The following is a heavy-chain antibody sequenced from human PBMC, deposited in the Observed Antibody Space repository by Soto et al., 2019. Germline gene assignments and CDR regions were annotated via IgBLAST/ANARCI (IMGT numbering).Heavy chain of an antibody. CDR1: GFIFRTYA. Sequence: PGGSLRLSCAASGFIFRTYAMHWVRQAPGKGLEWVAVISYDGSNKYYADSVKGRFTISRDNSKNTLYLQMNSLRAEDTALYYCARDSYGLDYWGQGTLVTVSS. D-gene: IGHD5-18*01. V-gene: IGHV3-30-3*01. CDR2: ISYDGSNK. CDR3: ARDSYGLDY. J-gene: IGHJ4*02.